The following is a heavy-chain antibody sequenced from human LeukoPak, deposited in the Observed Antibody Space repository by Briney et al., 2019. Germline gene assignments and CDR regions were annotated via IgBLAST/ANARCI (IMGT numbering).Heavy chain of an antibody. CDR2: IYYSGST. J-gene: IGHJ4*02. Sequence: SETLSLTCTVSGGSISSSSYYWGWIRQPPGKGLEWIGSIYYSGSTYYNPSLKSRVTISVDTSKNQFSLKLSSVTAADTAVYYCARGPYHYYDSSGYTTDFDYWGQGTLVTVSS. D-gene: IGHD3-22*01. CDR3: ARGPYHYYDSSGYTTDFDY. CDR1: GGSISSSSYY. V-gene: IGHV4-39*07.